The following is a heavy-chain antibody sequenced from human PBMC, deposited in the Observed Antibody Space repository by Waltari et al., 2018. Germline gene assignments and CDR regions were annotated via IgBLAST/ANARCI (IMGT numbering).Heavy chain of an antibody. CDR1: GDTFGRFA. CDR2: LIPIFGTP. Sequence: QVHLVQSGAEVKKPGSSVKVSCKASGDTFGRFAIAWVRQAPGQGLEWMGGLIPIFGTPNYAQEFQGRLTRTADESATTVYMELGSLRPDDTAVYFCSRRQIGGPLDPWGQGTLVTVSS. CDR3: SRRQIGGPLDP. D-gene: IGHD1-1*01. V-gene: IGHV1-69*12. J-gene: IGHJ5*01.